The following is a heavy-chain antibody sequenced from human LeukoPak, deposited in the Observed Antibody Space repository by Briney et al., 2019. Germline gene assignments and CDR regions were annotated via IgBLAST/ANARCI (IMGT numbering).Heavy chain of an antibody. V-gene: IGHV4-38-2*02. Sequence: PSETLSLACSVSGYSISSGYYWGWIRQPPGKGLEWMGIIYQSGKTYCNPSLESRVTISVDTSKNQFSLKMNSMTAADTAMYYCARGLPGGQLSRYDYWGQGTLVTVSS. J-gene: IGHJ4*02. D-gene: IGHD6-13*01. CDR3: ARGLPGGQLSRYDY. CDR2: IYQSGKT. CDR1: GYSISSGYY.